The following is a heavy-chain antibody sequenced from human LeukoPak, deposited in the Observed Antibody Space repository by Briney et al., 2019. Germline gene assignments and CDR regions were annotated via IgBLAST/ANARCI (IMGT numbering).Heavy chain of an antibody. CDR3: ARGPGYYDSSGYDFDY. D-gene: IGHD3-22*01. CDR1: GGTFSGYY. J-gene: IGHJ4*02. Sequence: PSETLSLTCAVYGGTFSGYYWSWIRQPPGKGLEWIGEINHSGSTNYNPSLKSRVTISVDTSKNQFFLKLSSVTAADTAVYYCARGPGYYDSSGYDFDYWGQGTLVTVSS. CDR2: INHSGST. V-gene: IGHV4-34*01.